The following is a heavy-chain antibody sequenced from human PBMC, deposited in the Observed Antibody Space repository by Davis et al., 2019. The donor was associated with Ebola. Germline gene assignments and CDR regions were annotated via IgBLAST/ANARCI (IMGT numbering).Heavy chain of an antibody. J-gene: IGHJ4*02. CDR2: ISGSGRT. V-gene: IGHV4-59*11. CDR1: DGSISGHY. CDR3: ARVGHGAY. Sequence: PSETLSLTCTVSDGSISGHYWNWIRQPPGKGLEWIGFISGSGRTSYNPSLKNRITISADTSKNQFSLNLSSVTAADTAVYFCARVGHGAYWGQGTLVTVSS.